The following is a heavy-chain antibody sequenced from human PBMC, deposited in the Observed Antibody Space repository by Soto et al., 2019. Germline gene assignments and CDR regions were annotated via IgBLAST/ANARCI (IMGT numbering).Heavy chain of an antibody. Sequence: PSETLSLTCTVSGGSISSYYWSWIRQPPGKGLEWIGYIYYSGSTNYNPSLKSRVTISVDTSKNQFSLKLSSVTAADTAVYYCASTHRYCSSTSCYKGQFDPWGQGTLVTVSS. CDR1: GGSISSYY. V-gene: IGHV4-59*01. D-gene: IGHD2-2*02. J-gene: IGHJ5*02. CDR3: ASTHRYCSSTSCYKGQFDP. CDR2: IYYSGST.